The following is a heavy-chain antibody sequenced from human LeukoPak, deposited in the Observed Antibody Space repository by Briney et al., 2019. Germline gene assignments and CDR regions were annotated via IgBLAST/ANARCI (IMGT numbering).Heavy chain of an antibody. J-gene: IGHJ6*03. CDR3: ARSAEKCNNGVCFTDYYMDI. Sequence: VASVKVSCKASEYTLTAYYIHLVRQAPGQGLEWMAWINPNSGGTNVGQKFQGRVTMTRATSTNAVYMELSSLSSGDTAVYYCARSAEKCNNGVCFTDYYMDIWGKGTTVTVSS. CDR1: EYTLTAYY. V-gene: IGHV1-2*02. D-gene: IGHD2-8*01. CDR2: INPNSGGT.